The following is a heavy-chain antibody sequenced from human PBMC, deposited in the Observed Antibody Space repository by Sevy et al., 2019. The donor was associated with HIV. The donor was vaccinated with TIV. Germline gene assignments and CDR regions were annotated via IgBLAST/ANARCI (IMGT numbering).Heavy chain of an antibody. V-gene: IGHV3-23*01. Sequence: GGSLRLSCAASGFTFSTYTLTWVRQAPGKGLEWVSDINGSGAGTFYADSVKGRFTSSRDNSDNTVYLQMNSLRVENTAIYYCAKNGGLGGTYGGDYWGQGILVTVSS. CDR2: INGSGAGT. CDR1: GFTFSTYT. D-gene: IGHD3-16*01. CDR3: AKNGGLGGTYGGDY. J-gene: IGHJ4*02.